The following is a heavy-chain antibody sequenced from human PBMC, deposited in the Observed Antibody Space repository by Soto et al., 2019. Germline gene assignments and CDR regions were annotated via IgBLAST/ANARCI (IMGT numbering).Heavy chain of an antibody. CDR3: ARAANNYGQTPTNWFDP. V-gene: IGHV4-31*03. J-gene: IGHJ5*02. CDR1: GGSISSGGYY. Sequence: LSLTCTVSGGSISSGGYYWSWIRQHPGKGLEWIGYIYYSGSTYYNPSLKSRVTISVDTSKNQFSLKLSSVTAADTAVYYCARAANNYGQTPTNWFDPWGQGTLVTVSS. D-gene: IGHD4-17*01. CDR2: IYYSGST.